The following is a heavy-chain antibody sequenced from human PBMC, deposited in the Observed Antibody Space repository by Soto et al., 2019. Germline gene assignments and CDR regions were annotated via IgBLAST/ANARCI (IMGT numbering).Heavy chain of an antibody. CDR3: ASHPYSSSWYS. CDR2: IKQDGSEK. CDR1: GFTFSSYW. D-gene: IGHD6-13*01. Sequence: EVQLVESGGGLVQPGGSLRLSCAASGFTFSSYWMSWIRQAPGKGLEWVANIKQDGSEKYYVDSVKGRFTISRDNAKNSLYLQMNSLRAEDTAVYYCASHPYSSSWYSWGQGTLVTVSS. V-gene: IGHV3-7*02. J-gene: IGHJ4*02.